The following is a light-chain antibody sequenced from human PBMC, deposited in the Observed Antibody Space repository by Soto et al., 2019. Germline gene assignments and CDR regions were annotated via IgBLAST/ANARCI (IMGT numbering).Light chain of an antibody. CDR1: HRVSSY. CDR2: GTS. V-gene: IGKV3-15*01. CDR3: QQYNNWPLT. J-gene: IGKJ4*01. Sequence: EIQMTQSPSTLSASVGDRVTITCRASHRVSSYLAWYQQKPGQAPRLLIYGTSTRATGIPARFSGSGSGTEFTLTISSLQSEDFAVYYCQQYNNWPLTFGAGTKVEIK.